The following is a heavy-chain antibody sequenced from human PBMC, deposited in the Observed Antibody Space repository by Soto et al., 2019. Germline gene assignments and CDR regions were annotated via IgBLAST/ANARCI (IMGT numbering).Heavy chain of an antibody. D-gene: IGHD2-2*01. CDR3: AREGGGLVLTSFDY. CDR1: GFTFSSYT. Sequence: QVQLVESGGGVVQPGMSLRLSCVASGFTFSSYTMHWVRQAPGKGLEWVALISYDGRNKHYADSVKGRFTISRDDSKNTLYLQMNSLRADDTALYYCAREGGGLVLTSFDYWGQGTLVTVSS. J-gene: IGHJ4*02. CDR2: ISYDGRNK. V-gene: IGHV3-30*04.